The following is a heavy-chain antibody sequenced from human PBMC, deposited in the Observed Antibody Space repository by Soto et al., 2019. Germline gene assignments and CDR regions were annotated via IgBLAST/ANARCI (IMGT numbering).Heavy chain of an antibody. Sequence: GGSLRLSCAASGFTFSDYYMSWIRQAPGKGLEWVSYISSSGSTIYYADSVKGRFTISRDNAKNSLYLQMNSLRAEDTAGYYCARQLRMTMIVSDPWSDVWGQGTTVTVSS. CDR3: ARQLRMTMIVSDPWSDV. J-gene: IGHJ6*02. CDR2: ISSSGSTI. V-gene: IGHV3-11*01. CDR1: GFTFSDYY. D-gene: IGHD3-22*01.